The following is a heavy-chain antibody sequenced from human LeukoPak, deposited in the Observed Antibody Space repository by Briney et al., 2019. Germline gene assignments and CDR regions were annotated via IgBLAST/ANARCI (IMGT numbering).Heavy chain of an antibody. CDR3: ARDGHSSGWYSYYYYYYYMDV. CDR2: INPNSGGT. Sequence: ASVKVSCKASGYTFTGYYMHWVRQAPGQGLEWMGWINPNSGGTNYAQKFQGRVTMTRDTSISTAYMELSRLRSDDTAVYYCARDGHSSGWYSYYYYYYYMDVWGKGTTVTVSS. D-gene: IGHD6-19*01. V-gene: IGHV1-2*02. J-gene: IGHJ6*03. CDR1: GYTFTGYY.